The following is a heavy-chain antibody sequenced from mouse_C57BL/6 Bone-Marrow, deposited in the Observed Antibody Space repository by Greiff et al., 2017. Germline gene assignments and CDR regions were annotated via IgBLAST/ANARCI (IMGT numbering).Heavy chain of an antibody. CDR2: ISSGGSYT. J-gene: IGHJ3*01. CDR1: GFTFSSYG. Sequence: EVQLVESGGDLVKPGGSLKLSCAASGFTFSSYGMSWVRQTPDQRLEWVATISSGGSYTYYPDSVKGRFTISRDNAKNTLYLQMSSLKSEDTAMYYCARQQLGRFAYWGQGTLVTVSA. D-gene: IGHD4-1*02. CDR3: ARQQLGRFAY. V-gene: IGHV5-6*01.